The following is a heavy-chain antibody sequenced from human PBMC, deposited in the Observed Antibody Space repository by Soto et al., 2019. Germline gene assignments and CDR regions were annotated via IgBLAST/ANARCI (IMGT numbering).Heavy chain of an antibody. V-gene: IGHV3-74*01. CDR3: ATLATRSDY. J-gene: IGHJ4*02. CDR2: INSDGSST. D-gene: IGHD1-26*01. Sequence: EAQLVESGGGLVQPGGSLRLSCAASGFSISGYWMHWVRQTPGKAPVWVSRINSDGSSTSYADSVKGRFTISRDNARNPFYLQMNRLRAEDTAVYYCATLATRSDYWGQGTQVTVSS. CDR1: GFSISGYW.